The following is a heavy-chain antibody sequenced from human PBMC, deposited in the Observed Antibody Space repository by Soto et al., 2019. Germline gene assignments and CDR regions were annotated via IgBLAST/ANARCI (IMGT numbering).Heavy chain of an antibody. V-gene: IGHV3-7*03. CDR3: ARDGISGTIDF. J-gene: IGHJ4*02. CDR2: IKEEGSEK. Sequence: GGSLRLSCAASGFTFSPYWMTWVRQAPGKGREWVANIKEEGSEKDYADSVKGRFTISRDNAKNSLYVEMNSLRVEDTAVYYCARDGISGTIDFWGQGALVTVSS. D-gene: IGHD1-20*01. CDR1: GFTFSPYW.